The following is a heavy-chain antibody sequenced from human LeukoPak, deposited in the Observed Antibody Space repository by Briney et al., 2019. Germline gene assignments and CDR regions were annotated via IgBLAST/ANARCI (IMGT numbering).Heavy chain of an antibody. CDR2: IYTSGST. Sequence: SETLSLTCTVSGGSISSYYWSWIRQPAGKGLEWIGRIYTSGSTNYNPSLQSRVTMSVDTSKNQFSLKLSSVTAADTAVYYCARDGDMVRGVLDAFDIWGQGTMVTVSS. D-gene: IGHD3-10*01. J-gene: IGHJ3*02. CDR1: GGSISSYY. CDR3: ARDGDMVRGVLDAFDI. V-gene: IGHV4-4*07.